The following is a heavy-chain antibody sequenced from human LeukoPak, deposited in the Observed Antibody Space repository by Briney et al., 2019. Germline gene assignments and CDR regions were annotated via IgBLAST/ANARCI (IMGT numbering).Heavy chain of an antibody. CDR3: ASPYDSSGYYYGY. J-gene: IGHJ4*02. Sequence: PSETLSLTCIVSGGSISSSSYYWGWIRQPPGKGLEWIGSIYYSGSTYYNPSLKSRVTISVDTSKNQFSLKLSSVTAADTAVYYCASPYDSSGYYYGYWGQGTLVTVSS. CDR2: IYYSGST. D-gene: IGHD3-22*01. CDR1: GGSISSSSYY. V-gene: IGHV4-39*01.